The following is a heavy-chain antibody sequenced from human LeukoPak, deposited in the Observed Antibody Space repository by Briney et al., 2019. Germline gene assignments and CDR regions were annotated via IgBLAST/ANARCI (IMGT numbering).Heavy chain of an antibody. Sequence: SQTLSLTCAVSGGSISSGGYSWSWIRQPPGKGLEWIGYIYHSGSTYYNPSLKSRVTISVDTSKNQFSLKLSSVTAADTAVYYCARVGYYDSSGYYVPRGPFDYWGQGTLVTVSS. J-gene: IGHJ4*02. V-gene: IGHV4-30-2*05. CDR3: ARVGYYDSSGYYVPRGPFDY. CDR1: GGSISSGGYS. D-gene: IGHD3-22*01. CDR2: IYHSGST.